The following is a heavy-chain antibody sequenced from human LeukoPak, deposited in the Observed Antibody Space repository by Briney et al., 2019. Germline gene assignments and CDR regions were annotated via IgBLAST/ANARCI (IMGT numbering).Heavy chain of an antibody. Sequence: PSETLSLTCTVSGGSISSSSYYWGWIRQPPGKGLGWIGNIYYSGSTYYNPSLKSRVTISVDTSTNQFSLKLSSVTAADTAVYYCARLGSGRRWSWNYFDYWGQGTLVTVSS. CDR2: IYYSGST. V-gene: IGHV4-39*01. CDR1: GGSISSSSYY. D-gene: IGHD2-21*01. J-gene: IGHJ4*02. CDR3: ARLGSGRRWSWNYFDY.